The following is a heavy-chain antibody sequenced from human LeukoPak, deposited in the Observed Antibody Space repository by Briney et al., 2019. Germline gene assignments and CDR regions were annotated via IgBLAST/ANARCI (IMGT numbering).Heavy chain of an antibody. CDR2: ISGSSGST. CDR1: GFTFSSYA. CDR3: EKDALTVGAIDALPFDY. Sequence: GGSLRLSCAASGFTFSSYAMSWVRQAPGKGLEWVSAISGSSGSTYYADSVKGRFTISRDKSKNTLYLQMNSLRAEETDVSYCEKDALTVGAIDALPFDYWGQGTLVTVSS. V-gene: IGHV3-23*01. J-gene: IGHJ4*02. D-gene: IGHD7-27*01.